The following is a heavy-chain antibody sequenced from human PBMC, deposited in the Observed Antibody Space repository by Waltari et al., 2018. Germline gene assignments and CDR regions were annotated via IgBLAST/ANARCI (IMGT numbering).Heavy chain of an antibody. CDR3: ARLWKQQDTFDY. D-gene: IGHD6-13*01. CDR1: GGSISSSSYY. V-gene: IGHV4-39*01. Sequence: QPQLQESGPGLVKPSETLSLTCTVSGGSISSSSYYWGWIRQPPGKGLEWIGSIYYSGSTSYNPSLKSRVTISVDTSKNQFSLKLSSVTAADTAVYYCARLWKQQDTFDYWGQGTLVTVSS. J-gene: IGHJ4*02. CDR2: IYYSGST.